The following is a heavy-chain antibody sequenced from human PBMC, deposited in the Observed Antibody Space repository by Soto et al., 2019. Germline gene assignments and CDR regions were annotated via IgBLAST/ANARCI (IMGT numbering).Heavy chain of an antibody. CDR3: AKGSLAYYYGLDV. J-gene: IGHJ6*02. D-gene: IGHD2-15*01. Sequence: PGESLKISCKGSGYSFTSYWIAWVRQMPGKGLEWMGIIFPGDSDIRYSPSFQGQVTISADNSISTAYLQWNSLKASDTAIYYCAKGSLAYYYGLDVWGQGTAVTVSS. CDR2: IFPGDSDI. CDR1: GYSFTSYW. V-gene: IGHV5-51*01.